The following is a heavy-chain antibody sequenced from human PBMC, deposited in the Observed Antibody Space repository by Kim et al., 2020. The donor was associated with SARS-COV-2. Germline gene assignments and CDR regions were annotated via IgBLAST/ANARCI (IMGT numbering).Heavy chain of an antibody. CDR3: AKDLGAGRQWLVYRWEVGMDV. CDR2: ISWNSGSI. CDR1: GFTFDDYA. D-gene: IGHD6-19*01. J-gene: IGHJ6*02. V-gene: IGHV3-9*01. Sequence: GGSLRLSCAASGFTFDDYAMHWVRQAPGKGLEWVSGISWNSGSIGYADSVKGRFTISRDNAKNSLYLQMNSLRAEDTALYYCAKDLGAGRQWLVYRWEVGMDVWGQGTTVTVSS.